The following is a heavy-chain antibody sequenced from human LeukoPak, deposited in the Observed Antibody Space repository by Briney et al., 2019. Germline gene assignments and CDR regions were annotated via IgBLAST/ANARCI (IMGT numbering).Heavy chain of an antibody. Sequence: ASVKVSCKASGYTFTNYYMYWVRQAPGQGLEWMGIINPSGGSTSYAQKFQGRVTMTRDTSTSTVYMELSSLRSEDTAVYYCASAEDYSSSWYEGFDYWGQGTLVTVSS. D-gene: IGHD6-13*01. V-gene: IGHV1-46*01. J-gene: IGHJ4*02. CDR1: GYTFTNYY. CDR2: INPSGGST. CDR3: ASAEDYSSSWYEGFDY.